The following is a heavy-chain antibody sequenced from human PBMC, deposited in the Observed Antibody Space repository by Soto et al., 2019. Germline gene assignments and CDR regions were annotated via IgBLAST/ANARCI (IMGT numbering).Heavy chain of an antibody. J-gene: IGHJ4*02. CDR1: GYTFTSYG. CDR3: ARDDCSGGSCYFDP. D-gene: IGHD2-15*01. V-gene: IGHV1-18*01. Sequence: ASVKVSCKASGYTFTSYGISWVRQAPGQGLEWMGWISAYNVNTNYAQKLQGRVTMTTDTSTSTAYMELRSLRSDYTAVYYCARDDCSGGSCYFDPWGQGTLVTVSS. CDR2: ISAYNVNT.